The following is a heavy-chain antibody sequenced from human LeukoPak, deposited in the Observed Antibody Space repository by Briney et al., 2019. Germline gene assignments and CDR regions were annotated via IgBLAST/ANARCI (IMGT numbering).Heavy chain of an antibody. CDR3: ARDLNLLAAAGTGGFDY. V-gene: IGHV3-30*03. D-gene: IGHD6-13*01. CDR1: GFTFSDYS. J-gene: IGHJ4*02. Sequence: SGGSLRLSCAASGFTFSDYSINWVRQAPGKGLEWVAVISYDGSNKYYADSVKGRFTISRDNSKNTLYLQMNSLRAEDTAVYYCARDLNLLAAAGTGGFDYWGQGTLVTVSS. CDR2: ISYDGSNK.